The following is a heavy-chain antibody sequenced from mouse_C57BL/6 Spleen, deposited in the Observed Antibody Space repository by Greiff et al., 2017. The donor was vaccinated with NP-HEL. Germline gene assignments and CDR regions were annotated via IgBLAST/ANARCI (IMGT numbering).Heavy chain of an antibody. CDR2: IDPSDSET. CDR1: GYTFTSYW. V-gene: IGHV1-52*01. CDR3: AREGTTVVAPYWYFDV. Sequence: QVHVKQPGAELVRPGSSVKLSCKASGYTFTSYWMHWVKQRPIQGLEWIGNIDPSDSETHSNQKFKDKATLTVDKSSSTAYMQLSSLTSEDSAVYYCAREGTTVVAPYWYFDVWGTGTTVTVSS. D-gene: IGHD1-1*01. J-gene: IGHJ1*03.